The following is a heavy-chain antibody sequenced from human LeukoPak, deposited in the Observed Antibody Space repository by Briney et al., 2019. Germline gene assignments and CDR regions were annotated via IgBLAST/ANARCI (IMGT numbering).Heavy chain of an antibody. CDR1: GFTFSSYW. CDR2: IKQDGSEK. J-gene: IGHJ6*03. V-gene: IGHV3-7*01. CDR3: ARDSPQGYYYYHMDV. Sequence: GGSLRLSCAASGFTFSSYWMSWVRQAPGKGLEWVANIKQDGSEKYYVDSVKGRFTISRDNAKNSLYLQMNSLRAEDTAVYYCARDSPQGYYYYHMDVWGKGTTVTVSS.